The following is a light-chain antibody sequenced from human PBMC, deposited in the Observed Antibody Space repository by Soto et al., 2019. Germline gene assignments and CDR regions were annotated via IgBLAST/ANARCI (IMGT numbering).Light chain of an antibody. Sequence: EIVLTQSPGTLSLSPGERVTLSCRASQSVSNSLAWYQQKPGQPPRLLIYDVSNRATGIPARFSGSGSGTDFTLTITSLEPEDFAVYFCHQRYNWPRVTFGQGTQLEIK. CDR1: QSVSNS. CDR2: DVS. J-gene: IGKJ5*01. V-gene: IGKV3-11*01. CDR3: HQRYNWPRVT.